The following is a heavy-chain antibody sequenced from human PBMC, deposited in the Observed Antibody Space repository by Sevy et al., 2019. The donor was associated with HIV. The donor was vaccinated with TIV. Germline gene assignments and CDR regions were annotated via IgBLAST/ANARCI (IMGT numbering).Heavy chain of an antibody. CDR2: INDSGIT. D-gene: IGHD2-2*01. Sequence: SETLSLTCAVRDGSFSGYYWNWIRQLPGKGLEWIGEINDSGITYYNPSLKSRVTISLDTSKKQFSLKLNFVTAADTAVDFCARSSTVVVVPGAPRWFDPWGQGTLVTVSS. V-gene: IGHV4-34*01. CDR1: DGSFSGYY. J-gene: IGHJ5*02. CDR3: ARSSTVVVVPGAPRWFDP.